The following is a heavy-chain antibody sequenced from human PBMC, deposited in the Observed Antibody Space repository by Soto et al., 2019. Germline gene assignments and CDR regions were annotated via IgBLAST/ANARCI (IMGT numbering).Heavy chain of an antibody. CDR1: GHPLTKYS. CDR3: ATPTPLGGSMITNKNFDF. CDR2: LDVERGEA. V-gene: IGHV1-24*01. Sequence: ASVKVSFKISGHPLTKYSIHCVRQAPGKGLEWIGGLDVERGEATYADKCHVRVTVTEYAVTDTAYMELSGLKSDDTAVYYCATPTPLGGSMITNKNFDFWGHGTTVTVSS. J-gene: IGHJ4*01. D-gene: IGHD3-16*01.